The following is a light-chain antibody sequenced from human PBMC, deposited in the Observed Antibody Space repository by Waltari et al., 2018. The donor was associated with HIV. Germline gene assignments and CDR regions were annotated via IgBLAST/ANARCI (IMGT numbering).Light chain of an antibody. V-gene: IGLV1-47*01. CDR1: SSNIGSNS. Sequence: SVLTQPPSASGTPGQKVTISCSGSSSNIGSNSVFWYQQLPGAAPKLLIYRDTQRPSGVPDGCSVSKSGPSASLAISGLRSEDEAVYSCATWDDSLNGVLFGGGTNLNVL. J-gene: IGLJ2*01. CDR2: RDT. CDR3: ATWDDSLNGVL.